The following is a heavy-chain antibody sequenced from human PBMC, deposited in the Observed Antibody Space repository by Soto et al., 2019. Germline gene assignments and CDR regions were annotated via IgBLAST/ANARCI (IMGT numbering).Heavy chain of an antibody. CDR2: IYDSGSP. D-gene: IGHD3-9*01. Sequence: SETLSLTCTISGGSISVYYWSWIRQSPGQGLEWIGYIYDSGSPYYNPSLKTRVTIPADTSKNQISLKLTSATAADTAVYFCARGVGSSPPRYWGRGTLVTVSS. V-gene: IGHV4-59*01. J-gene: IGHJ4*02. CDR3: ARGVGSSPPRY. CDR1: GGSISVYY.